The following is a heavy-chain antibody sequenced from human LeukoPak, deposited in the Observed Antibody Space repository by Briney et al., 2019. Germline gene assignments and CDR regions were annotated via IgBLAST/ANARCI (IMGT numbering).Heavy chain of an antibody. D-gene: IGHD6-13*01. CDR2: ISHDGSA. CDR3: AIKRTRAAAVPGAFEY. V-gene: IGHV4-4*02. J-gene: IGHJ4*02. CDR1: GGSISSSNW. Sequence: SETLSLTCTVSGGSISSSNWWSWVRQPPGKGLDWIGEISHDGSANYNPSLKSRVTISVDKSKNQFSLNLSSVTAADTAVYFCAIKRTRAAAVPGAFEYWGQGTLVTVSS.